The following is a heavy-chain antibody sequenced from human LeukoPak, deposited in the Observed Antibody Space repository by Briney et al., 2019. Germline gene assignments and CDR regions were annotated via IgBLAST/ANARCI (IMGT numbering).Heavy chain of an antibody. Sequence: GGSLRLSCSASGFTFSRHHMTWVRQAPGKGLEWVSSISATSTFIEDADSVKGRFTISRDNAKNTLYLQMNSLRAEDTAVYYCARSAYYYDSSGYYWFDYWGQGTLVTVSS. D-gene: IGHD3-22*01. J-gene: IGHJ4*02. V-gene: IGHV3-21*01. CDR2: ISATSTFI. CDR1: GFTFSRHH. CDR3: ARSAYYYDSSGYYWFDY.